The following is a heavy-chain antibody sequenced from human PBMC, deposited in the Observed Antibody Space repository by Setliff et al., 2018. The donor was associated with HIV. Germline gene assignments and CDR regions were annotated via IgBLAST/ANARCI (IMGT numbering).Heavy chain of an antibody. Sequence: PGGSLRLSCAASGFAFSTYNMVWVRQAPGKGLEWVSYISHTSTYIHYADSMRGRFTISRDDAKNSLYLLMNSLRAEDTALYFCAREREDGSYYFDYWGQGTLVTVSS. V-gene: IGHV3-21*01. CDR1: GFAFSTYN. CDR2: ISHTSTYI. J-gene: IGHJ4*02. D-gene: IGHD3-10*01. CDR3: AREREDGSYYFDY.